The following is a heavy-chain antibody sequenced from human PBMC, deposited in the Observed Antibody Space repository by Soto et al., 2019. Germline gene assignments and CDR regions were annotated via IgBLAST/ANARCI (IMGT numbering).Heavy chain of an antibody. D-gene: IGHD2-2*01. CDR2: LSGSGDST. V-gene: IGHV3-23*01. CDR1: GFTFSSYA. Sequence: GGSLRLSCAASGFTFSSYAMSWVRQAPGKGLEWVSVLSGSGDSTYYADSVKGRFTISRDSSKNTLYLQMNSLRAEDTAVYYCAKLVVPAAMWGWFDPWGQGTLVTVSS. CDR3: AKLVVPAAMWGWFDP. J-gene: IGHJ5*02.